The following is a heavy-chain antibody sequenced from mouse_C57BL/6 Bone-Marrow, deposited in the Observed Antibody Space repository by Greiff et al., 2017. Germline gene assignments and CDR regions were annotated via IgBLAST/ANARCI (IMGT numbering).Heavy chain of an antibody. CDR2: IRNKANNHAT. Sequence: EVKLVESGGGLVQPGGSMKLSCAASGFTFSDAWMDWVRQSPEKGLEWVAEIRNKANNHATYYAESVKGRFTISRDDSKSSVYLQMNSLRAEDTGIYYCTVYDGYRFAYWGQGTLVTVSA. D-gene: IGHD2-3*01. CDR3: TVYDGYRFAY. V-gene: IGHV6-6*01. J-gene: IGHJ3*01. CDR1: GFTFSDAW.